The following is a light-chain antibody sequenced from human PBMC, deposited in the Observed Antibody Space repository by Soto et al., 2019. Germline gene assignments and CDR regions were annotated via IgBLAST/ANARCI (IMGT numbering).Light chain of an antibody. CDR3: QSYDSSLSGWV. V-gene: IGLV1-40*01. Sequence: QSVLTQPPSVSGAPGQRVTISGTGSSSNIGAGYDVHWYQQLPGTAPKLLIYSNSNRPSGVPDRFSGSKSGTSASLAITGLQAEDEADYYCQSYDSSLSGWVFGGGTKLTVL. CDR1: SSNIGAGYD. CDR2: SNS. J-gene: IGLJ3*02.